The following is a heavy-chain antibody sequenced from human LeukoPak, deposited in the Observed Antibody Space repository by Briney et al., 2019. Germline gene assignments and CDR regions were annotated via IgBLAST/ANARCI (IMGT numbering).Heavy chain of an antibody. CDR2: ISYDGSNQ. J-gene: IGHJ6*02. CDR1: GFTFSSYA. D-gene: IGHD3-10*01. V-gene: IGHV3-30*18. CDR3: AKDVTMIRGVIIKGYGMDV. Sequence: GGSLRLSCAASGFTFSSYAMHWVRQAPGKGLEWVAVISYDGSNQYYADSVKGRFTISRDKSKNTLYLQMNSLRTEDTAVYYCAKDVTMIRGVIIKGYGMDVWGQGTTVTVSS.